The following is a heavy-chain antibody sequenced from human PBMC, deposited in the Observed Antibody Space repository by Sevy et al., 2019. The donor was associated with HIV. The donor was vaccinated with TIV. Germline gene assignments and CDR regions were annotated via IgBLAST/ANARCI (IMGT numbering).Heavy chain of an antibody. CDR1: GFTFSSYG. CDR3: ARGERMEWLLRQNFDY. V-gene: IGHV3-33*01. CDR2: IWYDGSNK. Sequence: GGSLRLSCAASGFTFSSYGMHWVRQAPGKGLEWVAVIWYDGSNKYYADSVKGRFTISRENSKNTLYLQMNSLRAEDTAVYYCARGERMEWLLRQNFDYWGQGTLVTVSS. J-gene: IGHJ4*02. D-gene: IGHD3-3*01.